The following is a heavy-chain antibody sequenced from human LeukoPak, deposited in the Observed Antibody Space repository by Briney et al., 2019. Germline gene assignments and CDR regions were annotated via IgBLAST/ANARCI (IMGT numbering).Heavy chain of an antibody. V-gene: IGHV4-34*01. J-gene: IGHJ4*02. Sequence: SETLSLTYAVYGGSFSGYYWSWIRQPPGKGLEWIGEINHSGSTNYNPSLKSRVTISVDTSKNQFSLKLSSVTAADTAVYYCARPGGYYGSGRRFDYWGQGTLVTVSS. CDR3: ARPGGYYGSGRRFDY. D-gene: IGHD3-10*01. CDR2: INHSGST. CDR1: GGSFSGYY.